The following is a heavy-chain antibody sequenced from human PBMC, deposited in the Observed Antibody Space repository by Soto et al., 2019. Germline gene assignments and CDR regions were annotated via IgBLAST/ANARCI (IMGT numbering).Heavy chain of an antibody. J-gene: IGHJ6*03. V-gene: IGHV3-48*01. CDR1: GFTFSSYS. Sequence: EGQLVESGGGLVQPGGSLRPSCAASGFTFSSYSMNWVRQAPGKGLEWVSYISSSGSTIYYADSVKGRFTISRDNAKNTLYLQMNSQIAEGTAVYYCASPKANYCYYNMDVWGKGTTVTVSS. CDR2: ISSSGSTI. CDR3: ASPKANYCYYNMDV.